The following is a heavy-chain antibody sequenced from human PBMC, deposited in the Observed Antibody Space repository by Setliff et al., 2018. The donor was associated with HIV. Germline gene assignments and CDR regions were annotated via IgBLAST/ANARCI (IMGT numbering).Heavy chain of an antibody. CDR2: IYYVGWS. CDR1: GGSLQGYY. J-gene: IGHJ4*03. CDR3: ARGKGGLVGPAEFDY. V-gene: IGHV4-4*07. Sequence: SETLSLTCTVSGGSLQGYYWSWIRQPAGKGLQWIGRIYYVGWSKYNPSLEDRVTMSVDTSNNQFSLSLTSVTAADTAIYFCARGKGGLVGPAEFDYWGQGTVVTVSS. D-gene: IGHD1-26*01.